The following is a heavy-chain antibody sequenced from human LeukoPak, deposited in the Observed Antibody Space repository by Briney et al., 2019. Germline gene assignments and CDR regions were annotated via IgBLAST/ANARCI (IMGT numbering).Heavy chain of an antibody. Sequence: SETLSLTCAVYGGSFSGYYWSWIRQPPGKGLEWIGEINHSGSTNYNPSLKSRVTISVDTSKNQFSLKLSSVTAADTAVYYCGRGETGYSSSWYGYWGQGTLVTVSS. J-gene: IGHJ4*02. CDR3: GRGETGYSSSWYGY. D-gene: IGHD6-13*01. V-gene: IGHV4-34*01. CDR1: GGSFSGYY. CDR2: INHSGST.